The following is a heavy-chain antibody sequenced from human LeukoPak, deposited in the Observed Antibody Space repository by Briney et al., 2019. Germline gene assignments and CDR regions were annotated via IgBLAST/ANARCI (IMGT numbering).Heavy chain of an antibody. J-gene: IGHJ4*02. Sequence: GGSLRLSXAASGFTFSSYSMNWVRQAPGKGLEWVSSISSSSSYIYYADSVKGRFTISRDNAKNSLYLQMNSLRAEDTAVYYCARPEYDSSGYAFNYWGQGTLVTVSS. D-gene: IGHD3-22*01. V-gene: IGHV3-21*01. CDR2: ISSSSSYI. CDR1: GFTFSSYS. CDR3: ARPEYDSSGYAFNY.